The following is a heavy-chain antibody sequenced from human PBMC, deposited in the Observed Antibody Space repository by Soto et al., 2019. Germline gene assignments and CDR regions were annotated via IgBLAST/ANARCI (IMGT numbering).Heavy chain of an antibody. J-gene: IGHJ6*02. CDR2: IPQDGVDG. CDR3: ARDHLILPAHDFFYGSDV. V-gene: IGHV3-7*03. D-gene: IGHD2-21*02. Sequence: DVKLVESGGGLVQPGDSLRLSCEVSGFTFSMYSMSWVRQSPGKGLEWVAKIPQDGVDGHYADSVKGRFTISRDNGKNSRYLPLNNLRAEDTAVYYCARDHLILPAHDFFYGSDVWGRGATVTVSS. CDR1: GFTFSMYS.